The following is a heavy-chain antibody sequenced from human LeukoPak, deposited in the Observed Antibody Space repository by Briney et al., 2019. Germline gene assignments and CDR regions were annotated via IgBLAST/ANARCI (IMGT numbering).Heavy chain of an antibody. CDR2: INPNSGGT. Sequence: GASVKVSCKASGYTFTGYYMHWVRQAPGQGLEWMGWINPNSGGTNYAQKFQGRVTMTRDTSISTAYMELSRLRSDDTAVYYCARDDSSGYYYLFDYWGQGTLVTVSS. J-gene: IGHJ4*02. CDR3: ARDDSSGYYYLFDY. D-gene: IGHD3-22*01. V-gene: IGHV1-2*02. CDR1: GYTFTGYY.